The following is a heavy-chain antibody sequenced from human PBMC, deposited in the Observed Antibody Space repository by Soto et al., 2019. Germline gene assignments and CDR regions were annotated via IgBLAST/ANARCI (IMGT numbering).Heavy chain of an antibody. CDR2: INPNSGGT. J-gene: IGHJ5*02. CDR1: GYTFTGYY. V-gene: IGHV1-2*02. CDR3: ASSDSPYQRNRYNWFDP. D-gene: IGHD6-25*01. Sequence: GASVKVSCKASGYTFTGYYMHWVRQAPGQGLEWMGWINPNSGGTNYAQKFRGRVTMTRDTSISTAYMELSRLRFDDTAVYYCASSDSPYQRNRYNWFDPWGQGTLVTVSS.